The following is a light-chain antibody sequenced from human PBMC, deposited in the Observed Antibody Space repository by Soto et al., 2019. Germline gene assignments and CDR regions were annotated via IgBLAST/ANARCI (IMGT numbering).Light chain of an antibody. V-gene: IGKV1-5*01. CDR1: QSISSW. Sequence: IQMTQSPSTLSASVGDRVTITCRASQSISSWLAWYQQKPGKAPKLLIYDASSLESGVPSRFSGSGSGTEFTLTISSLQPDDFATYYCQQYNSYSWTYGQGTKVDI. J-gene: IGKJ1*01. CDR2: DAS. CDR3: QQYNSYSWT.